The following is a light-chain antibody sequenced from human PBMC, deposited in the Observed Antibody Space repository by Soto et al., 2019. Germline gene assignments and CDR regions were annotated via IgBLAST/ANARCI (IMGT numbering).Light chain of an antibody. CDR1: QSVNSSY. CDR2: GTS. V-gene: IGKV3-20*01. J-gene: IGKJ2*01. CDR3: QQYGRSPPMHT. Sequence: DIVLTQSPGTLSLSPGERATLSCRASQSVNSSYLAWYQQKPGQAPRLLIYGTSSRATAIPDRFSGSGSGTDFTLTISRLEPEDFAVYYCQQYGRSPPMHTFGRGTKLEIK.